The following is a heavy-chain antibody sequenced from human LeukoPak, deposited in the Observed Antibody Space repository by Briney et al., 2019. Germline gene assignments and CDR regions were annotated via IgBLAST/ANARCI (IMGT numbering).Heavy chain of an antibody. CDR3: ARIKFLIAARPIRHGMDV. Sequence: ASVKVSCKASGYTFTSYDINWVRQATGQGLEWMGWMNPNSGNTGYAQKFQGRVTMTRNTSISTAYMELSSLRSEDTAVYYCARIKFLIAARPIRHGMDVWGQGTTVTVSS. CDR1: GYTFTSYD. J-gene: IGHJ6*02. V-gene: IGHV1-8*01. CDR2: MNPNSGNT. D-gene: IGHD6-6*01.